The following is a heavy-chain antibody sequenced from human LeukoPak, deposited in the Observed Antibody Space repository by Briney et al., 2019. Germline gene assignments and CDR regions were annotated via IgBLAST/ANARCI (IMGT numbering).Heavy chain of an antibody. Sequence: PGGSLRVSCTASGFTFGDYAMSWFRQGPGKGLGWVCFIRSNAYGGTTEYATSVKGRFTISRHDSKSIAYLQMNRLKTEDTAVYYCTTRYYDSSGYGDYWGQGTLVTVSS. J-gene: IGHJ4*02. CDR1: GFTFGDYA. V-gene: IGHV3-49*03. D-gene: IGHD3-22*01. CDR2: IRSNAYGGTT. CDR3: TTRYYDSSGYGDY.